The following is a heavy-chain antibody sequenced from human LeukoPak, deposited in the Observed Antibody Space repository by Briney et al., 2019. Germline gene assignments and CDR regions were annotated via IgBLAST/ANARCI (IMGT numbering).Heavy chain of an antibody. V-gene: IGHV1-18*01. CDR1: GYTFTSYG. CDR2: ISAYNGNT. D-gene: IGHD3-22*01. J-gene: IGHJ3*02. Sequence: ASVKVSCKASGYTFTSYGISWVRQAPGQGLEWMGWISAYNGNTNYAQKLQGRVTMTKDTSTSTAYMELRSLRSDDTAVYYCARDRGYYYSPDAFDIWGQGTMVTVSS. CDR3: ARDRGYYYSPDAFDI.